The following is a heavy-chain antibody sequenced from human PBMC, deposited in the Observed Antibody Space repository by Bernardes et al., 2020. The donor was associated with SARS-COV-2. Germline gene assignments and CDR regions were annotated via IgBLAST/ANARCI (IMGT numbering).Heavy chain of an antibody. CDR1: GFIFSSYC. CDR2: IKQDGSEK. J-gene: IGHJ6*02. D-gene: IGHD3-3*01. CDR3: AMEWFEWAYYYYGMDV. Sequence: GGSLRLSCAASGFIFSSYCMSWVRQAPGKGLEWVANIKQDGSEKYYVDSVKGRFTISRDNAKNSLYLQMNSLRAEDTAVYYCAMEWFEWAYYYYGMDVWGQGTTVTVSS. V-gene: IGHV3-7*03.